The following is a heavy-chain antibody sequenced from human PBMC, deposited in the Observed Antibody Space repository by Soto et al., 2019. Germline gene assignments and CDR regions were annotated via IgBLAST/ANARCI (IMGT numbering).Heavy chain of an antibody. CDR2: IIPIFGTA. Sequence: SVKVSCKASGGTFSSYAISWVRQAPGQGLGWMGRIIPIFGTANYAQKFQGRVTITADESTSTAYMELSSLRSEDTAVYYCARGGYSYGPVRDYYGMDVWGQGTTVPVSS. D-gene: IGHD5-18*01. V-gene: IGHV1-69*13. CDR1: GGTFSSYA. CDR3: ARGGYSYGPVRDYYGMDV. J-gene: IGHJ6*02.